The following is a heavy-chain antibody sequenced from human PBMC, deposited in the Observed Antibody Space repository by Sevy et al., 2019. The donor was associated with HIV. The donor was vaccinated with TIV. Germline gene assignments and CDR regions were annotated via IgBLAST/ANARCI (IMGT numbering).Heavy chain of an antibody. CDR2: ISGSDNTI. D-gene: IGHD4-17*01. V-gene: IGHV3-11*01. CDR3: ARDHVKDGDLGDYYYYAMDV. CDR1: GFTFSDYY. Sequence: EGSLRLSCAASGFTFSDYYMSWIRQAPGKGLEWLSYISGSDNTIYYADSVKGRFTISRDNAKNSLYLQMNSLRAEDTAVYYCARDHVKDGDLGDYYYYAMDVWGQGTSVTVSS. J-gene: IGHJ6*02.